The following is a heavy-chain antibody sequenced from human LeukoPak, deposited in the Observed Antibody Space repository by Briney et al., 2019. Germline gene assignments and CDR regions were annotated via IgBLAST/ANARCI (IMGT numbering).Heavy chain of an antibody. J-gene: IGHJ4*02. CDR2: ISAYNGNT. Sequence: ASVKVSCKASGYIFTNYGINWVRQAPGQGLEWMGWISAYNGNTKYTQKLQDRVTMTTDSSTSTAYMELKTLRSDDTAVYYCARVNRDSSSWNCLDYWGQGTLVTVSS. CDR1: GYIFTNYG. D-gene: IGHD6-13*01. CDR3: ARVNRDSSSWNCLDY. V-gene: IGHV1-18*01.